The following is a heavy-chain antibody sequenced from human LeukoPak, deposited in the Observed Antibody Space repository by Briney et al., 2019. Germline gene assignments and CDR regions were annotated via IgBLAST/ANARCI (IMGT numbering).Heavy chain of an antibody. CDR3: ARAVRGVIRAFDY. CDR2: ISSSGRII. D-gene: IGHD3-10*01. CDR1: GFTFSSYE. V-gene: IGHV3-48*03. Sequence: GGSLRLSCAASGFTFSSYEMNWVRQAPGKGLEWVSYISSSGRIIYYTDSVKGRFTISRDNAKRSLYLQMNSLRAEDTAVYYCARAVRGVIRAFDYWGQGTLVTVSS. J-gene: IGHJ4*02.